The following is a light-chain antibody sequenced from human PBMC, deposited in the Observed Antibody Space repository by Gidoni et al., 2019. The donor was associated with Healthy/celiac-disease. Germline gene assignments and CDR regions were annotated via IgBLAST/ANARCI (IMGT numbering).Light chain of an antibody. CDR2: YAS. V-gene: IGKV6-21*01. J-gene: IGKJ4*01. CDR3: HPSSSLPRT. CDR1: QSIGSS. Sequence: ESVLTQSPDFQCVTPKEKVTITCRAMQSIGSSLHWYQQKPDQSHTLLIKYASQSFSGVHSRFSGSGHGTDSTPTIHTLEAPPAATPSCHPSSSLPRTFGGVTKVEIK.